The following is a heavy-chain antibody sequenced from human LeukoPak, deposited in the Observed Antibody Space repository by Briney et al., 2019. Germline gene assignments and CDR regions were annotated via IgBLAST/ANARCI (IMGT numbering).Heavy chain of an antibody. J-gene: IGHJ3*02. CDR3: AIDTTPPRFGVVRSDAFDI. V-gene: IGHV3-30-3*01. D-gene: IGHD3-3*01. Sequence: GRSLRLSCAASGFTFSSYAMHWVRQAPGKGLEWVAVVSDDGSNKYYADSVKGRFTISRDNSKNTLYLQMNSLRAEDTPVYYCAIDTTPPRFGVVRSDAFDIWGQGTMVTVSS. CDR2: VSDDGSNK. CDR1: GFTFSSYA.